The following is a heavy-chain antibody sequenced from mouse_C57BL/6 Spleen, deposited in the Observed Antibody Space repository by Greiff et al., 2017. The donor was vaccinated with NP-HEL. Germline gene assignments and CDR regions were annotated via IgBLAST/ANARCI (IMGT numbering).Heavy chain of an antibody. V-gene: IGHV5-15*04. CDR3: ARHGYGYDEGEYYAMDY. CDR2: ISNLAYSI. CDR1: GFTFSDYG. Sequence: EVMLVESGGGLVQPGGSLKLSCAASGFTFSDYGMAWVRQAPRKGPEWVAFISNLAYSIYYADTVTGRFTISRENAKNTLYLEMSSLRSEDTAMYYCARHGYGYDEGEYYAMDYWGQGTSVTVSS. J-gene: IGHJ4*01. D-gene: IGHD2-2*01.